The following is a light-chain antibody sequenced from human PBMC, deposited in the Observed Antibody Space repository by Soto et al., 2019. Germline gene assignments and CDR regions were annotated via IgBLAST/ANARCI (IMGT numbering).Light chain of an antibody. J-gene: IGLJ2*01. CDR2: GNS. CDR1: SSNIGAGYD. V-gene: IGLV1-40*01. Sequence: QAVVTQPPSVSGAPGQRVTISCTGSSSNIGAGYDVHWYQQLPGTAPKLLIYGNSNRPSGVPDRFSGSKSGTSASLAITGLQAEDEADYYCQSSDSSLSGSLFGGGTKLTVL. CDR3: QSSDSSLSGSL.